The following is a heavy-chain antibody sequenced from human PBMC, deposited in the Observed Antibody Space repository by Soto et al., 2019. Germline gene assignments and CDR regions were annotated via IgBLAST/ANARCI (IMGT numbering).Heavy chain of an antibody. V-gene: IGHV3-66*01. D-gene: IGHD3-3*01. CDR1: GFTFNYYY. CDR3: ARDRDFWSGYMDGMDV. Sequence: GGSLRLSCAASGFTFNYYYMSWVRQAPGKGLEWVSLIYSDGSTYYADSVKGRFTISRDNSKNTLYLEMNSLRAEDTAVYYCARDRDFWSGYMDGMDVSGQGTTVTVSS. CDR2: IYSDGST. J-gene: IGHJ6*02.